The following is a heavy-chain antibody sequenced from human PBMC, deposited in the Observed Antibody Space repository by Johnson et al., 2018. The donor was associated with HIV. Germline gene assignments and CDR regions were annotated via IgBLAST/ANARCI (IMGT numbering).Heavy chain of an antibody. Sequence: QVKLVESGGGVVQPGRSLRLSCAASGFTFSSYGMHWVRQAPGKGLEWVAVIWYDGSEKYYVDSVKGRFTISRDNAKNSLYLQMNSLRSEDTAVYYCARDSRSCGYPHAYDIWGQGTMVTVSS. CDR2: IWYDGSEK. V-gene: IGHV3-33*01. CDR3: ARDSRSCGYPHAYDI. D-gene: IGHD6-19*01. CDR1: GFTFSSYG. J-gene: IGHJ3*02.